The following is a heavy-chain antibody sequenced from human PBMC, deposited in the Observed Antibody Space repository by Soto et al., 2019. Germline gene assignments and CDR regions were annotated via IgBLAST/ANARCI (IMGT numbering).Heavy chain of an antibody. CDR2: IYYGGST. Sequence: SEKLSLTCTVPGGSVSSGSYYWSWIRQPPGKGLEWIGYIYYGGSTNYNPSLKSRVTISVDTSKNQFSLKLSSVTAADTAVYYCARGDTMIFKSPPGVFQHWGQGTLVIGSA. D-gene: IGHD3-22*01. J-gene: IGHJ1*01. V-gene: IGHV4-61*01. CDR1: GGSVSSGSYY. CDR3: ARGDTMIFKSPPGVFQH.